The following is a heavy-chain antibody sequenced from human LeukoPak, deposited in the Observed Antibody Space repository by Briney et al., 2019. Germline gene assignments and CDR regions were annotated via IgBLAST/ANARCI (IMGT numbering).Heavy chain of an antibody. V-gene: IGHV4-59*10. CDR1: GGSFSGYY. J-gene: IGHJ6*03. D-gene: IGHD3-10*01. CDR3: ARGKHGSGSQEYYYYYYMDV. CDR2: IYTSGST. Sequence: PSETLSLTCAVYGGSFSGYYWSWIRQPAGKGLEWIGRIYTSGSTNYNPSLKSRVTMSVDTSKNQFSLKLSSVTAADTAVYYCARGKHGSGSQEYYYYYYMDVWGKGTTVTISS.